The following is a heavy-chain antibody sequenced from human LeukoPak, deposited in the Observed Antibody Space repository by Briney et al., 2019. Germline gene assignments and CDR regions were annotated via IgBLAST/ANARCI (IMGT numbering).Heavy chain of an antibody. J-gene: IGHJ4*02. CDR2: IYPGDSDT. CDR1: GYSFTNYW. CDR3: ARSSSAAADNFDY. Sequence: GESLKISCKGSGYSFTNYWIAWVRQMPGKGLEWMAIIYPGDSDTKYSPSFQDQVTISADKSINTAYLHWRSLKASDTAMYYCARSSSAAADNFDYWGQGTLVTVSS. D-gene: IGHD6-13*01. V-gene: IGHV5-51*01.